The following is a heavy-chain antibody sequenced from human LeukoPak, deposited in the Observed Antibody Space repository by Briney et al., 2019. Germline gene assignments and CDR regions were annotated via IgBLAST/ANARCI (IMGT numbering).Heavy chain of an antibody. J-gene: IGHJ4*02. D-gene: IGHD3-3*01. V-gene: IGHV3-21*01. CDR3: ARVLTATIFGVGPFDY. CDR1: GFTFSSYS. Sequence: GGSLRLSCAASGFTFSSYSMNWVRQAPGKGLEWVSSISSSSSYIYYADSVKGRFTISRDNAKNSLYLQMNSLRAEDTAVYYCARVLTATIFGVGPFDYWGQGTLVTVSS. CDR2: ISSSSSYI.